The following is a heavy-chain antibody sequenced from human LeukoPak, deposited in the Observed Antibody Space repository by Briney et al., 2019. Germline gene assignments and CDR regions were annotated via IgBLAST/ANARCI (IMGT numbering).Heavy chain of an antibody. CDR1: GSTFSSYG. CDR3: AKEEGYSSSWYPFDY. CDR2: ISYDGSNK. V-gene: IGHV3-30*18. J-gene: IGHJ4*02. D-gene: IGHD6-13*01. Sequence: GGSLRLSCAASGSTFSSYGMHWVRQAPGKGLEWVAVISYDGSNKYYADSVKGRFTISRDNSKNTLYLQMNSLRAEDTAVYYCAKEEGYSSSWYPFDYWGQGTLVTVSS.